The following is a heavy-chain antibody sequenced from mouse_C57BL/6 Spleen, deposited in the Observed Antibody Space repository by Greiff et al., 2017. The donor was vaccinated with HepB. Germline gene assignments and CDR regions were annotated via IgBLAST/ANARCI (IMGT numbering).Heavy chain of an antibody. CDR2: INPSTGGT. V-gene: IGHV1-42*01. D-gene: IGHD1-1*01. CDR1: GYSFTGYY. Sequence: VQLQQSGPELVKPGASVKISCKASGYSFTGYYMNWVKQSPEKSLEWIGEINPSTGGTTYNQKFKAKATLTVDKSSSTAYMQLKSLTSEDSAVYYCASYYYGSSYVFDYWGQGTTLTVSS. CDR3: ASYYYGSSYVFDY. J-gene: IGHJ2*01.